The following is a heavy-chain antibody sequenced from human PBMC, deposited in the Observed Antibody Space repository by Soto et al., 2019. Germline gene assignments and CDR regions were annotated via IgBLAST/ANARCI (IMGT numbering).Heavy chain of an antibody. V-gene: IGHV3-66*04. CDR2: IYTGGST. CDR3: AGHDWFEH. Sequence: GGSLRVSCAASGFTVSRNYMTWGRQAPGKGLEWVAIIYTGGSTYYADSVRGRFTISRDNFKNTVFLQMDNLRVEDTAVYYCAGHDWFEHWGQGT. CDR1: GFTVSRNY. J-gene: IGHJ5*02.